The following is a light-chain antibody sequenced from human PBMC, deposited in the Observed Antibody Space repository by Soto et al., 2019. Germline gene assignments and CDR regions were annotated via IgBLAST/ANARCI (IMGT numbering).Light chain of an antibody. Sequence: DIQMTQSPSSLSASVGDRVTITCQASQNIDTELSWYQQKPGKAPKLLIYDASSLESGVPSRFSGSGSGTEFTLTISSLQPDDFATYYCQQYNSWTFGQGTKVDIK. CDR3: QQYNSWT. CDR1: QNIDTE. J-gene: IGKJ1*01. CDR2: DAS. V-gene: IGKV1-5*01.